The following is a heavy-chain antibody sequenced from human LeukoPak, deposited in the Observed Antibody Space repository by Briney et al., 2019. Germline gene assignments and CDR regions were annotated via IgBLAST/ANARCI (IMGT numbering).Heavy chain of an antibody. CDR1: RFTFGDYA. J-gene: IGHJ4*02. Sequence: GGSLRLSCTASRFTFGDYAMSWFRQAPGKGLEWVGFIRSKAYGGTTEYAASVKGRFTISRDDSKSIAYLQMNSLKTEDTAVYYCTRVAREGSYGMATPDYWGQGTLVTVSS. CDR2: IRSKAYGGTT. CDR3: TRVAREGSYGMATPDY. D-gene: IGHD5-24*01. V-gene: IGHV3-49*03.